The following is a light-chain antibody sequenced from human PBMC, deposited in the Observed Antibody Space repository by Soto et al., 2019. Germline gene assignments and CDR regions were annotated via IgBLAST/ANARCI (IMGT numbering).Light chain of an antibody. Sequence: QTVVTQEPSFSVSPGGTVTLTCGLSSGPVFTSSYPNWYQQTPGQAPRTLIFNTNTRSSGVPDRFSGSILGDKAALTITGAQADDDSYYYCLLYLGGGIWVFGGRTQLTVL. CDR3: LLYLGGGIWV. J-gene: IGLJ3*02. V-gene: IGLV8-61*01. CDR1: SGPVFTSSY. CDR2: NTN.